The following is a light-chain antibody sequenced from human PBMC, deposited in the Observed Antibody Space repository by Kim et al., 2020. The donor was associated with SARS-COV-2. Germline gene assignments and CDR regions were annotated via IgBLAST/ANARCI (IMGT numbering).Light chain of an antibody. CDR3: QSYDNSLSVWV. CDR2: GNN. J-gene: IGLJ3*02. Sequence: RATTTCTRSSANIGAGSDVHWYRQHPGTAPRLLIFGNNNRPSGVPDRFSGSKSDTSASLAITGLQAEDESAYYCQSYDNSLSVWVFGGGTQLTVL. CDR1: SANIGAGSD. V-gene: IGLV1-40*01.